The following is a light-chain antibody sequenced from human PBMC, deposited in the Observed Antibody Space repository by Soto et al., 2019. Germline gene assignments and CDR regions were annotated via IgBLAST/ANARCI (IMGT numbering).Light chain of an antibody. CDR2: DAS. V-gene: IGKV1-5*01. J-gene: IGKJ1*01. CDR3: QQYHSYSRT. Sequence: DIQMTQSPSTLSASVGDRVTITCRASQSISSWLAWYQQKPGKAPKLLIYDASSLESGVPSRLSGSGSGTEFTLTISSLQPDDFATYYCQQYHSYSRTFGQGTKVEIK. CDR1: QSISSW.